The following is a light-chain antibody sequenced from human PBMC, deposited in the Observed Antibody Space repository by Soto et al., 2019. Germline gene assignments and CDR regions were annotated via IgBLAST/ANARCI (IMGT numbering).Light chain of an antibody. J-gene: IGLJ2*01. CDR3: AAWDDSLNGVV. CDR1: SSNIGSNT. CDR2: SKN. V-gene: IGLV1-44*01. Sequence: QAVVTQPPSASGTPGQRVTISCSGSSSNIGSNTVNWYQQLPGTAPKLLIYSKNQRPSGVPDRFSGSKSGTSASLAISGRQSEDEADYYCAAWDDSLNGVVFGGGTKLTVL.